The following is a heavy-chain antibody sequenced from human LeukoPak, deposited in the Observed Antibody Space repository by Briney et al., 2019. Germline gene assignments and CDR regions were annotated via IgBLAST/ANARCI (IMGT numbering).Heavy chain of an antibody. Sequence: ASVRVPCKASGYTFIGYYMHWVRQAPGQGLEWMGRIDPNSGGTNYAQRFQGRVTMTRDTSISTVYMELTRLTSDDTAVYYCARELWFDYWGQGALVTVSS. CDR2: IDPNSGGT. CDR1: GYTFIGYY. V-gene: IGHV1-2*06. J-gene: IGHJ4*02. CDR3: ARELWFDY. D-gene: IGHD3-16*01.